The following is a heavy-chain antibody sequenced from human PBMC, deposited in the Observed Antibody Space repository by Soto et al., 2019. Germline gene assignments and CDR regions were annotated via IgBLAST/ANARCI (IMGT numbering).Heavy chain of an antibody. CDR2: IWYDGSNK. D-gene: IGHD3-10*01. Sequence: PGGSLILYCAASGFTFSSYGMHWVRQAPGKGLEWVAVIWYDGSNKYYADSVKGRFTISRDNSKNTLYLQMNSLRAEDTAVYYCARESITMVRGVDYWGQGTLVTVSS. CDR3: ARESITMVRGVDY. V-gene: IGHV3-33*01. J-gene: IGHJ4*02. CDR1: GFTFSSYG.